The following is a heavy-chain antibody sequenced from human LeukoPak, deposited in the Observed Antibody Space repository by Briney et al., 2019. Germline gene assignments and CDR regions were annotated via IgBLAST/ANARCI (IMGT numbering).Heavy chain of an antibody. D-gene: IGHD3-22*01. CDR3: ARDRHYDSSGYYNPDAFDI. V-gene: IGHV3-66*01. CDR1: GFAVSSNY. Sequence: PGGSLRLSCAASGFAVSSNYMSWVRQAPGKGLEWVSVIYSGGSTYYADSVKGRFTISRDNSKNTLYLQMNSLRAEDTAVYYCARDRHYDSSGYYNPDAFDIWGQGTMVTVSS. J-gene: IGHJ3*02. CDR2: IYSGGST.